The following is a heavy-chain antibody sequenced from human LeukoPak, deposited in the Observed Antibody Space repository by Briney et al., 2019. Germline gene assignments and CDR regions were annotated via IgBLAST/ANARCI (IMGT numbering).Heavy chain of an antibody. Sequence: GGSLRLSCTASGFTFGDYAMSWFRQAPGKGLEWVSAISGSGGSTYYADSVKGRFSISRDNSKNTLYLQMNSLRAEDTAVYYCAKGALLDSSGWYQPLDYWGQGTLVTVSS. V-gene: IGHV3-23*01. CDR3: AKGALLDSSGWYQPLDY. J-gene: IGHJ4*02. CDR2: ISGSGGST. CDR1: GFTFGDYA. D-gene: IGHD6-19*01.